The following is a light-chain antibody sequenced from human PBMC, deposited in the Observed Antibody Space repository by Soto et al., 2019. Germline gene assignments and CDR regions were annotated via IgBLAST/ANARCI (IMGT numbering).Light chain of an antibody. CDR3: QQYNTYYT. Sequence: DIQMTQSPSTLSASVGDRVTITCRASQTISSWLAWYQQKPGQAPKLLIYKASTLEGGVSSRFSGSGSGTEFTLTISNLQPDDVATYYGQQYNTYYTFGHGTKLEIK. V-gene: IGKV1-5*03. CDR1: QTISSW. J-gene: IGKJ2*01. CDR2: KAS.